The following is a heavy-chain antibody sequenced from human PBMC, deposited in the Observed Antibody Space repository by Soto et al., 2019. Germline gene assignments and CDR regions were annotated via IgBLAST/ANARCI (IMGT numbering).Heavy chain of an antibody. CDR1: GGSISSGNYY. CDR2: MHTSGST. V-gene: IGHV4-30-4*01. Sequence: QVHLQESGPGLVKPSQTLSLTCTVSGGSISSGNYYWSWIRQPPGKGLEWIGYMHTSGSTDYNPSLKSRLTISVDTSKNQFSLSLRSLTAADTAVYYCARDNSKDSVNYAGAAFDIWGLGTLVTVSS. J-gene: IGHJ3*02. CDR3: ARDNSKDSVNYAGAAFDI. D-gene: IGHD4-4*01.